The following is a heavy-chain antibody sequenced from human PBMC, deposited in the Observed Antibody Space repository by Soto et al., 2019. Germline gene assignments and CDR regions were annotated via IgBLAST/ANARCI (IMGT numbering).Heavy chain of an antibody. V-gene: IGHV6-1*01. Sequence: PSQTLSLTCAISRHRVTTNSPACNWLRQSPSRGLEWLGMTYYRSKWYNDYAVSVKSRITNNPDTSKHQFSPPLNSVTSVDTAVYYCARASGGGVTGMDGWGQGTTFTVSS. D-gene: IGHD3-16*01. CDR2: TYYRSKWYN. CDR3: ARASGGGVTGMDG. J-gene: IGHJ6*02. CDR1: RHRVTTNSPA.